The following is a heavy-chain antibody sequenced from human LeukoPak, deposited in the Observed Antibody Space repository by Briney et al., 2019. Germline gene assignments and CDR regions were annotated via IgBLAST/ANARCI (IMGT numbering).Heavy chain of an antibody. CDR1: GLTFSSYA. Sequence: GGSLRLSCAVSGLTFSSYAMSWVRQAPGKGLEWVSAISGSGGSTYYADSVKGRFTISRDNSKNTLYLQMNSLRGEDTAVYYCAKDTHYGSGSYFDYWGQGTLVTVSS. CDR3: AKDTHYGSGSYFDY. CDR2: ISGSGGST. D-gene: IGHD3-10*01. V-gene: IGHV3-23*01. J-gene: IGHJ4*02.